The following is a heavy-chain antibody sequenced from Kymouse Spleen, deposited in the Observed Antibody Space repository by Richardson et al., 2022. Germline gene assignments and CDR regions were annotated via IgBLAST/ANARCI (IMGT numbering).Heavy chain of an antibody. Sequence: EVQLVESGGGLVQPGRSLRLSCAASGFTFDDYAMHWVRQAPGKGLEWVSGISWNSGSIGYADSVKGRFTISRDNAKNSLYLQMNSLRAEDTALYYCAKDRAIAVAAPYYYYYGMDVWGQGTTVTVSS. V-gene: IGHV3-9*01. CDR3: AKDRAIAVAAPYYYYYGMDV. CDR1: GFTFDDYA. J-gene: IGHJ6*02. D-gene: IGHD6-19*01. CDR2: ISWNSGSI.